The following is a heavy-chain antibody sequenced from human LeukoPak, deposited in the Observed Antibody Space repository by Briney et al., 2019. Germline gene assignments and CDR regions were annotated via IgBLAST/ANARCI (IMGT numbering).Heavy chain of an antibody. J-gene: IGHJ4*02. CDR2: IYYSGST. D-gene: IGHD3-3*01. V-gene: IGHV4-59*01. CDR1: GGSISSYY. CDR3: ARNVDFWSGYPYFDY. Sequence: SETLSLTCTVSGGSISSYYRSWIRQPPGKGLEWIGYIYYSGSTNYNPSLKSRVTISVDTSKNQVSLKLSSVTAADTAVYYCARNVDFWSGYPYFDYWGQGTLVTVSS.